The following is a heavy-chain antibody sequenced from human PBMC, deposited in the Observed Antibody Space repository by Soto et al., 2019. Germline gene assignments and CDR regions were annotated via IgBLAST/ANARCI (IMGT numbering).Heavy chain of an antibody. Sequence: QVPLVQSGAEVKKPGSSVKVSCKASGGTFSSYTISWVRQAPGQGLEWMGRIIPILGIANYAQKFQGRVTITADKSTSTAYMELSSLRSEDTAVYYCAAGYCSSTSCLSMDVWGKGTTVTVSS. V-gene: IGHV1-69*02. CDR3: AAGYCSSTSCLSMDV. D-gene: IGHD2-2*01. CDR1: GGTFSSYT. J-gene: IGHJ6*04. CDR2: IIPILGIA.